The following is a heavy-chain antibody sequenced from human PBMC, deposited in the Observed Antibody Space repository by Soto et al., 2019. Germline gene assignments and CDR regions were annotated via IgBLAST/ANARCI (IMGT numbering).Heavy chain of an antibody. Sequence: GPLRISCAASVFTFISYAMTWVRQAPGKGLEWVSTISNSGGSTYYADSVKGRFTISRDNSKNTLYLQMNSLRAEDTAVYYCAKGGGTWPFDYWGQGTLVTVSS. CDR1: VFTFISYA. D-gene: IGHD3-3*01. V-gene: IGHV3-23*01. J-gene: IGHJ4*02. CDR3: AKGGGTWPFDY. CDR2: ISNSGGST.